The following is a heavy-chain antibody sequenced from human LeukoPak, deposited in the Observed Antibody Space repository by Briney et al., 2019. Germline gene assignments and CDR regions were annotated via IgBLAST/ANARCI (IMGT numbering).Heavy chain of an antibody. J-gene: IGHJ3*02. Sequence: SETLSLTCTVSGGSLSSSSYYWGWIRQPPGKGLEWIGRIYYSGSTYYNPSLKSRVTISVDTSKNQFSLKLSSVTAADTAVYYCARGSSGWLDAFDIWGQGTMVTVSS. CDR1: GGSLSSSSYY. V-gene: IGHV4-39*07. CDR2: IYYSGST. CDR3: ARGSSGWLDAFDI. D-gene: IGHD6-19*01.